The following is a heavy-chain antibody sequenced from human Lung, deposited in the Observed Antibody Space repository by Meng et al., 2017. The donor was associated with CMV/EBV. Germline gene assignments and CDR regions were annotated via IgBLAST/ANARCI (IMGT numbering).Heavy chain of an antibody. CDR2: INPSGGST. Sequence: ASXXVSXKASGYTFTSYYMHWVRQAPGQGLEWMGIINPSGGSTSYAQKFQGRATMTRDTSTSTVYKELSSLRSEDTAVYYCASGRLGVTTGMDVWGQGTTVTVSS. CDR3: ASGRLGVTTGMDV. D-gene: IGHD4-11*01. CDR1: GYTFTSYY. J-gene: IGHJ6*02. V-gene: IGHV1-46*01.